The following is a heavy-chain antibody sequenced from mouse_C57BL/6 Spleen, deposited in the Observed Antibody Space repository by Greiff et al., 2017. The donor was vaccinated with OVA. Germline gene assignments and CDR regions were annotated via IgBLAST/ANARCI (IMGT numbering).Heavy chain of an antibody. CDR1: GYSFTGYF. Sequence: VQLQQSGPELVKPGDSVKISCKASGYSFTGYFMNWVMQSHGKSLEWIGRINPYNGDTFYNQKFKGKATLTVDKSSSTAHMELRSLTSEDSAVYYCARYYSKDWYFDVWGTGTTVTVSS. V-gene: IGHV1-20*01. CDR2: INPYNGDT. CDR3: ARYYSKDWYFDV. D-gene: IGHD2-5*01. J-gene: IGHJ1*03.